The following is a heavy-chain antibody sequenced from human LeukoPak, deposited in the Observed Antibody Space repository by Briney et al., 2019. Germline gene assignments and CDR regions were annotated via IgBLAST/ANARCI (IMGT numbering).Heavy chain of an antibody. Sequence: GGSLRLSCAVSGFTVISTHMSWVRQAPGKGLEWVANIKTDASEKYYADSVKGRFTISRDNAKMSLYLQMNSLRVEDTAVYYCATYSTRNAREFQSWGQGTLVTVSS. CDR3: ATYSTRNAREFQS. CDR2: IKTDASEK. J-gene: IGHJ1*01. D-gene: IGHD4-11*01. V-gene: IGHV3-7*01. CDR1: GFTVISTH.